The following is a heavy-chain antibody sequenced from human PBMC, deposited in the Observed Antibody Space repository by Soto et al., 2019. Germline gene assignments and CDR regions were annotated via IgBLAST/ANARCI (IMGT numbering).Heavy chain of an antibody. CDR2: ISGSGGST. Sequence: GGSLRLSCAASGFTFSSYAMSWVRQAPGKGLEWVSAISGSGGSTYYADSVKGRFTISRDNSKNTLYLQMNSLRAEDTAVYYCAKVAKRGYSSGWSSNYFDYWGQGTLVTVSS. CDR1: GFTFSSYA. J-gene: IGHJ4*02. V-gene: IGHV3-23*01. D-gene: IGHD6-19*01. CDR3: AKVAKRGYSSGWSSNYFDY.